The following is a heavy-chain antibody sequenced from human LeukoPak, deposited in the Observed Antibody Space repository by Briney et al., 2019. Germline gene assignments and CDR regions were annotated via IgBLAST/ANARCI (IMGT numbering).Heavy chain of an antibody. CDR2: IYYSGST. D-gene: IGHD6-13*01. V-gene: IGHV4-39*07. CDR1: GGSISSSSYY. CDR3: ASLIAAAGRIADY. J-gene: IGHJ4*02. Sequence: SETLSLTCTVSGGSISSSSYYWGWIRQPPGKGLEWIGSIYYSGSTYYNPSLKSRVTISVDTSKNQFSLKLSSVTAADTAVYYCASLIAAAGRIADYWGQGTLVTVSS.